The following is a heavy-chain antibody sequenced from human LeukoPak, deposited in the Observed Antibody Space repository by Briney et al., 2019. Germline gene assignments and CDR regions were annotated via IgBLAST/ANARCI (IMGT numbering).Heavy chain of an antibody. J-gene: IGHJ3*02. CDR3: AREGSYDFWSGSAFDI. D-gene: IGHD3-3*01. CDR2: IYYSGST. V-gene: IGHV4-59*01. CDR1: GGSISSYY. Sequence: PSETLSLTCTVSGGSISSYYWSWIRQPPGKGLEWIGYIYYSGSTNYNPSLKSRVTISVDTSKNQFSLKLSSVTAADTAVYYCAREGSYDFWSGSAFDIWGQGTMVTVSS.